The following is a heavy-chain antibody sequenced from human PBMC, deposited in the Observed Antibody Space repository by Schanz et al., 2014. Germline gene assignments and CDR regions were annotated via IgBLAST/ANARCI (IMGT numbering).Heavy chain of an antibody. V-gene: IGHV3-11*01. CDR2: ISRDGTTS. D-gene: IGHD3-22*01. J-gene: IGHJ6*02. Sequence: VYLVESGGCLVQPGGSLRLSCAASGFIFNDYYMNWIRQAPGKGLGWLSYISRDGTTSYYADSVKGRFTISRDNAKNSLYLEMTSLRGEDTAVYRCARDKNYDDSAEYGMDVWGQGTTVTVSS. CDR3: ARDKNYDDSAEYGMDV. CDR1: GFIFNDYY.